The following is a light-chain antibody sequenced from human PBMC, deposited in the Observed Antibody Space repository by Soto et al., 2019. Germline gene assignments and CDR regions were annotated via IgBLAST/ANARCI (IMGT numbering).Light chain of an antibody. Sequence: DIVMTQSPDSLAVSLGERATINCKSSQSVLYSSNNKNYLTWYQQKPGQPPNLLIYWASTREFGVPDRFSGSGSGTDFTLTISSLQPDDFATYYCQQYASYSPTFGQGTKVDIK. CDR1: QSVLYSSNNKNY. V-gene: IGKV4-1*01. CDR3: QQYASYSPT. J-gene: IGKJ1*01. CDR2: WAS.